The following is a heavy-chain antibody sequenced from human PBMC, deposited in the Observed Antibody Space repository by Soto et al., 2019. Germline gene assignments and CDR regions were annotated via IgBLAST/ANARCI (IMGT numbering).Heavy chain of an antibody. CDR1: GGSFSGYY. J-gene: IGHJ6*03. CDR3: ARRIAAAPHGYMDV. CDR2: INHSGST. V-gene: IGHV4-34*01. D-gene: IGHD6-13*01. Sequence: SETLSLTCAVYGGSFSGYYWSWIRQPPGKGLEWIGEINHSGSTNYNPSLKSRVTISVDTSKNQFSLKLSSVTAADTAVYYCARRIAAAPHGYMDVWGKGTTVT.